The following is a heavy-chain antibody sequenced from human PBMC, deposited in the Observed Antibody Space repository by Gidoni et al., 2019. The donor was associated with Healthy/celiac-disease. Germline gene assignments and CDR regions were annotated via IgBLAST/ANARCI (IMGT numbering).Heavy chain of an antibody. V-gene: IGHV3-9*01. D-gene: IGHD6-13*01. CDR2: ISWNSGSI. CDR1: GFTFDDYA. Sequence: EVQLVESGGGLVQPGRSLRLSCAASGFTFDDYAMHWGRQAPGKGLEWVSGISWNSGSIGYADSVKGRFTISRDNAKNSLYLQMNSLRAEDTALYYCAKVVWQLVSFGAFDIWGQGTMVTVSS. CDR3: AKVVWQLVSFGAFDI. J-gene: IGHJ3*02.